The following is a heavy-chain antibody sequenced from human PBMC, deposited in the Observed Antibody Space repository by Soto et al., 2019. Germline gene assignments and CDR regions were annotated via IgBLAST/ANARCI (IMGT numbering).Heavy chain of an antibody. CDR2: ISTDGSYR. V-gene: IGHV3-30-3*01. J-gene: IGHJ4*02. CDR3: GRDVPVGGTRGTIDY. Sequence: GGSLRLSCAASGFTFSGHAMHWVRQAPGKGLDWVAAISTDGSYRVYADSVTGRFTVSRDNFKNTVDLQMDSLRVEDTAMYKCGRDVPVGGTRGTIDYWGQGTQVTVSS. CDR1: GFTFSGHA. D-gene: IGHD1-26*01.